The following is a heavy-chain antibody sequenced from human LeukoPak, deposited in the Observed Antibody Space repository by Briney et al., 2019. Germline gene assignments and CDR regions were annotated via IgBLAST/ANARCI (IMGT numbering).Heavy chain of an antibody. CDR3: ARSYSSSGYYYYGMDV. CDR2: MYYSGST. V-gene: IGHV4-59*01. CDR1: GGSISTYY. D-gene: IGHD6-6*01. J-gene: IGHJ6*02. Sequence: PSETLSLTCSVSGGSISTYYWIWIRQPPGKGLEWVGYMYYSGSTSYDPSLKSRVSISIDTSKNQVSLKLNSVTAADTAVYYCARSYSSSGYYYYGMDVWGQGTMVTVSS.